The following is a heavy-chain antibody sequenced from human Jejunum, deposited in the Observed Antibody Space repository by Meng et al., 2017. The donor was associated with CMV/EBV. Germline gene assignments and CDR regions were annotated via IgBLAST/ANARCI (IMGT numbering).Heavy chain of an antibody. CDR3: TTGSAYSPPGQFHQ. CDR2: VYRGGNA. Sequence: QLQLQESGPGLVKPSGTLSLTCAVSGGSISRANWWTWVRQTPGKGLEWIGEVYRGGNAMYNPSLQSRLTISVDDSTNQVSLRLRSVTAADTAMYYYTTGSAYSPPGQFHQWGQGTLVTVSS. D-gene: IGHD3-22*01. J-gene: IGHJ4*02. CDR1: GGSISRANW. V-gene: IGHV4-4*02.